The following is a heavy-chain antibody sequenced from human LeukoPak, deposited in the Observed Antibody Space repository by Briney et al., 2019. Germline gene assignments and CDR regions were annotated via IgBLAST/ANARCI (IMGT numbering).Heavy chain of an antibody. J-gene: IGHJ6*04. CDR1: VLPYSSYS. V-gene: IGHV3-48*02. Sequence: GGSQRLFCAASVLPYSSYSMNWLRDAPGKGLEGVSYISSSSNTIYYADSVKGRFTLSRDNDKNSLYLQMNSLRDEDTAVYYCAREGIGGAGNMDVWGEGTTVTVSS. CDR3: AREGIGGAGNMDV. D-gene: IGHD1-26*01. CDR2: ISSSSNTI.